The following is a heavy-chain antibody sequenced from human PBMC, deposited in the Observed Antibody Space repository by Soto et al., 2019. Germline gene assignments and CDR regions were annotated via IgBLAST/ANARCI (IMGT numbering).Heavy chain of an antibody. CDR1: GFTFSSYA. Sequence: GESLKISCAASGFTFSSYAMHWVRQAPGKGLEWVAVISYDGSNKYYADSVKGRFTISRDNSKNTLYLQMNSLRAEDTAVYYCARAEYSSSSYYYYGMDVWGQGTTVTVSS. V-gene: IGHV3-30*04. D-gene: IGHD6-6*01. J-gene: IGHJ6*02. CDR3: ARAEYSSSSYYYYGMDV. CDR2: ISYDGSNK.